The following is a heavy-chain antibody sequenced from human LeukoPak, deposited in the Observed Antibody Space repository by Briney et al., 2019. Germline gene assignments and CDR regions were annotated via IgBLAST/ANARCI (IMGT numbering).Heavy chain of an antibody. CDR3: AKDPWRYYGSGSSYFDY. V-gene: IGHV3-23*01. CDR2: ISGSGGST. Sequence: GGSLRLSCAASRFTFSNFAMSWVRQAPGKGLEWVSAISGSGGSTYYADSVKGRFTISRDNSKNTLYLQMNSLRAEDTAVYYCAKDPWRYYGSGSSYFDYWGQGTLVTVSS. CDR1: RFTFSNFA. D-gene: IGHD3-10*01. J-gene: IGHJ4*02.